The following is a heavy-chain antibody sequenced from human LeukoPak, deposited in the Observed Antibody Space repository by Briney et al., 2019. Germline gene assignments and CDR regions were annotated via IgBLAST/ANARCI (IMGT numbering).Heavy chain of an antibody. J-gene: IGHJ3*02. V-gene: IGHV3-23*01. Sequence: GGSLRLSCAASGFTFSSYAMSWVRQAPGKGLEWVSAISVSGGSTYYADSVKGRFTISRDNSKNTLYMQMNSLRAEDTAVYYCAKDQYVVSDAFDIWGQGTMVTVSS. D-gene: IGHD2-2*01. CDR2: ISVSGGST. CDR1: GFTFSSYA. CDR3: AKDQYVVSDAFDI.